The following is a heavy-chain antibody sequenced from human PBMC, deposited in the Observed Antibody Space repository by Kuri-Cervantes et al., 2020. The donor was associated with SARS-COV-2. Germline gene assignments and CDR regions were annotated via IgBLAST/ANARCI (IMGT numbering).Heavy chain of an antibody. CDR3: ARAELTGIDY. Sequence: SVKVSCKASGGTFSSYAISWVRQAPGQGLEWMGRINPIFGIANYAQKFQGRVTMTRDTSTSTVYMELSSLRSEDTAVYYCARAELTGIDYWGQGTLVTVSS. V-gene: IGHV1-69*04. CDR1: GGTFSSYA. J-gene: IGHJ4*02. D-gene: IGHD7-27*01. CDR2: INPIFGIA.